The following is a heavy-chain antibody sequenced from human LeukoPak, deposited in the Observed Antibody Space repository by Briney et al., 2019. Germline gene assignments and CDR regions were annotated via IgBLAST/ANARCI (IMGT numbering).Heavy chain of an antibody. CDR1: GGSIRGYY. CDR3: ARHRGSYGSGTTIDY. D-gene: IGHD3-10*01. V-gene: IGHV4-59*08. Sequence: PSETLSLTCTGSGGSIRGYYWSWIRQPPGKGLQWIGFISYSGSTNYNPSLKSRVSMSLDTSKNQFSLKVTSVTAADTALYSCARHRGSYGSGTTIDYWGQGTLVTVSS. CDR2: ISYSGST. J-gene: IGHJ4*02.